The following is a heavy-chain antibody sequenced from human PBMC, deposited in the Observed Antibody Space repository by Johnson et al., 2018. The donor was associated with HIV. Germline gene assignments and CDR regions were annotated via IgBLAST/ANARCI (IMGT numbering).Heavy chain of an antibody. CDR3: ATLWFGEVSVYDAFDV. Sequence: MQLVESGGGLVQTGGSLRLSCAASGFTFSSYAMSWVRQAPGKGLEWVSAISGSGGSTYYADSVKGRFTISRDNSKNTLYLQMNSLRPEDSAVYYCATLWFGEVSVYDAFDVWGQGTMVTVSS. D-gene: IGHD3-10*01. CDR2: ISGSGGST. V-gene: IGHV3-23*04. J-gene: IGHJ3*01. CDR1: GFTFSSYA.